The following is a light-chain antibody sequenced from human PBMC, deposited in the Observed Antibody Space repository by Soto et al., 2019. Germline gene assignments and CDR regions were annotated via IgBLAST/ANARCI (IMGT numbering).Light chain of an antibody. CDR1: ETISMY. V-gene: IGKV1-39*01. Sequence: DIQMTQSPSSLSASVGDRVTITCRASETISMYLNWYQQKPGKAPKVLIYVGSSLQSGVPSRFSGSRSGTDFTLTISSLQTEDIATYYCQQSYSAPYTFGQGTKLEI. CDR2: VGS. CDR3: QQSYSAPYT. J-gene: IGKJ2*01.